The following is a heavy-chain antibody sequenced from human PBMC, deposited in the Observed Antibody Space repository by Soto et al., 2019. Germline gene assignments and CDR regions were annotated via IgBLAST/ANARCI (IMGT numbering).Heavy chain of an antibody. CDR1: GFTFSSYA. CDR2: ISYDGSNK. V-gene: IGHV3-30-3*01. D-gene: IGHD3-3*01. CDR3: ARGYDFWSGYYYPYGMDV. J-gene: IGHJ6*02. Sequence: SGFTFSSYAMHWVRQAPGKGLEWVAVISYDGSNKNYADSVKGRFTISRDNSKNTLYLQMNSLRAEDTAVYYCARGYDFWSGYYYPYGMDVLGQGTTVTVS.